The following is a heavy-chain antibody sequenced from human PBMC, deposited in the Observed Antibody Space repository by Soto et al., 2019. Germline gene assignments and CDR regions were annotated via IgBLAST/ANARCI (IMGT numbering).Heavy chain of an antibody. CDR2: IDPSDSYT. Sequence: GESLKISCKGSGYSFTSYWISWVRQIPGKGLEWMGRIDPSDSYTNYSPSFQGHVTISADKSISTAYLQWSSLKASDTAMYYCARHAGGRYNWFDLWGQGTLVPVSS. CDR3: ARHAGGRYNWFDL. D-gene: IGHD6-19*01. V-gene: IGHV5-10-1*01. CDR1: GYSFTSYW. J-gene: IGHJ5*02.